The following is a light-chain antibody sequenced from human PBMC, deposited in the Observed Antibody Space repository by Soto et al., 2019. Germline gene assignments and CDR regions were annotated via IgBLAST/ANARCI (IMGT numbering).Light chain of an antibody. CDR3: QQYNNWPRT. Sequence: KVIPRSRATVPMSPGERATLSCRASQSVSSNLAWYQQKPGQAPRLLIYDASTWATGIPARFSGSGSGTEFTLTISSLRSEDFAVYYCQQYNNWPRTVGQGTKVDIK. V-gene: IGKV3-15*01. CDR1: QSVSSN. J-gene: IGKJ1*01. CDR2: DAS.